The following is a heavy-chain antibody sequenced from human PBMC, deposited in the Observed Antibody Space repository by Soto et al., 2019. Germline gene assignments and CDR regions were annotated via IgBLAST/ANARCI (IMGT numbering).Heavy chain of an antibody. CDR2: ISGSAGHT. J-gene: IGHJ2*01. D-gene: IGHD3-22*01. V-gene: IGHV3-23*01. Sequence: EVQLLESGGGLVQPGGSLRLSCAASGVTFSSYAMSWVRQAPGKGLEWVSSISGSAGHTYYADSVKGRFTISRDNSKNTVYLQMDSLRAEDTAVYYCARGLRQEVVYWYFDLWGRGPLVTVSS. CDR1: GVTFSSYA. CDR3: ARGLRQEVVYWYFDL.